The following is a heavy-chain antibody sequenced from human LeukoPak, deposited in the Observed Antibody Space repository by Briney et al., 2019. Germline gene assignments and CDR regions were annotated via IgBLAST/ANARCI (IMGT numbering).Heavy chain of an antibody. D-gene: IGHD4-23*01. Sequence: PGGSLRLSCAASGFTFSSYSMVWVRQAPGKGLEYVSGITSNGGTTYYGNSVKGRLTISRDNSKDTLYLQMGSLRTEDMAVYYCARGIRWASDYWGQGTPVTVAS. CDR1: GFTFSSYS. J-gene: IGHJ4*02. CDR2: ITSNGGTT. V-gene: IGHV3-64*01. CDR3: ARGIRWASDY.